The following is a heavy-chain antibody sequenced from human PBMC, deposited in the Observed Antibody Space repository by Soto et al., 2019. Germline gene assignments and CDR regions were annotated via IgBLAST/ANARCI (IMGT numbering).Heavy chain of an antibody. D-gene: IGHD3-3*02. J-gene: IGHJ6*02. CDR2: INYSGRT. CDR3: ARFSTLGKDYGVDV. V-gene: IGHV4-30-4*02. Sequence: PTDTLYLNCSFLSIYISSIGYSRSFIRQPPGKGLEWIGYINYSGRTYYKPSLKSRVSISLDTSKNQFSLRLTSVTAADTAVYFCARFSTLGKDYGVDVWGQGTTVS. CDR1: SIYISSIGYS.